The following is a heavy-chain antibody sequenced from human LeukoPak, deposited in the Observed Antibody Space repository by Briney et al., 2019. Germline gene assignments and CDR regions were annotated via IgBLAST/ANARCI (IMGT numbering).Heavy chain of an antibody. D-gene: IGHD6-19*01. Sequence: GGSLRLSCAASNFTVSGNYMTWVRQTPGMGLECVSVMYTEDVTYYADSVKGRFTISRDNSKNTLYLQMNSLRTEDTAVYYCAGGRGGWYAFESWGQGTLVTVSP. J-gene: IGHJ4*02. CDR3: AGGRGGWYAFES. V-gene: IGHV3-53*01. CDR2: MYTEDVT. CDR1: NFTVSGNY.